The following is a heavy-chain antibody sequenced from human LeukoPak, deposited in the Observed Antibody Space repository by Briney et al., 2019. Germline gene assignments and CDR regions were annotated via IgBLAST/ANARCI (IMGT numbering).Heavy chain of an antibody. Sequence: GGSLRLSCGASGFTFSSYGMHWVRQAPGKGLEWVSVIYSGGSTYYADSVKGRFIISRDNSKNTLYLQMNSLRAEDTAVYYCARMATTYYHDSRGFYYYYMDVWGKGTTVTISS. J-gene: IGHJ6*03. V-gene: IGHV3-66*01. CDR1: GFTFSSYG. D-gene: IGHD3-22*01. CDR3: ARMATTYYHDSRGFYYYYMDV. CDR2: IYSGGST.